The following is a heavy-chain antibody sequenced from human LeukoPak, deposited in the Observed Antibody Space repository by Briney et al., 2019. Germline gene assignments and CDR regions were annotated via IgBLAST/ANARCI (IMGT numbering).Heavy chain of an antibody. D-gene: IGHD3-10*01. CDR3: ARTYYYGSGNNDY. V-gene: IGHV3-21*01. CDR1: GFAFSSYT. Sequence: GGSLRLSCAASGFAFSSYTMNWVRQAPGKGLEWVSSISGSTNYIYFADSVKGRFTISRDNAKNSLYLQMNSLRAEDTAVYYCARTYYYGSGNNDYWGQGTLVTVSS. J-gene: IGHJ4*02. CDR2: ISGSTNYI.